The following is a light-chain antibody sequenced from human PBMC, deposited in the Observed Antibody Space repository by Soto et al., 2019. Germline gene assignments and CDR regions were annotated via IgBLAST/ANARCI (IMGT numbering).Light chain of an antibody. CDR3: QQYDTSPGT. V-gene: IGKV3-20*01. CDR1: QSVRSRY. Sequence: EIVLTQSPGTLSLSPGERATLSCRASQSVRSRYLAWYQQKPGRAPRLLIYGASNRATGIPDRFSGSGSGTDFTLIVSRLEPAHFGVYFCQQYDTSPGTFGQGTKVEIK. J-gene: IGKJ1*01. CDR2: GAS.